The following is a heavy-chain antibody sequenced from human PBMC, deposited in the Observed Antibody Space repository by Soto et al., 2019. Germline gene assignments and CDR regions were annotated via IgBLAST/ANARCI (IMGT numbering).Heavy chain of an antibody. Sequence: GGSLRLSCAASGFTFSSYSMNWVRQAPGKGLEWVSNISSSSSTIYYADSVKGRFTISRDNAKNSLYLQMNSLRAEDTAVYYCARDLNLRDSSGYYYYWGQGILVTVSS. CDR2: ISSSSSTI. CDR1: GFTFSSYS. D-gene: IGHD3-22*01. J-gene: IGHJ4*02. V-gene: IGHV3-48*04. CDR3: ARDLNLRDSSGYYYY.